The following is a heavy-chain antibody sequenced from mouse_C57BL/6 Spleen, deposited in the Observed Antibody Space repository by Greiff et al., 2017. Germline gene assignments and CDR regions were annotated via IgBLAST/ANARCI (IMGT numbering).Heavy chain of an antibody. Sequence: QVQLQQSGAELVRPGSSVKLSCKASGYTFTSYWMHWVKQRPIQGLEWIGNIDPSDSETHYNQKFKDKATLTVDKSSSTAYMQLSSLTSEDSAVYYCARFGGLRYFDVWGTGTTVTVSS. CDR2: IDPSDSET. V-gene: IGHV1-52*01. CDR1: GYTFTSYW. J-gene: IGHJ1*03. CDR3: ARFGGLRYFDV. D-gene: IGHD2-4*01.